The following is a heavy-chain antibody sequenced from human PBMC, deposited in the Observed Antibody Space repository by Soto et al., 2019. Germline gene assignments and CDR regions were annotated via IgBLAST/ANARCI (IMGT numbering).Heavy chain of an antibody. V-gene: IGHV2-5*01. Sequence: QITLKESGQTLVKPTQTLTLICSLSGFSINNGGVGVGWIRQPPGKAPEWLALLYWNDDKWYSPSLRYRLSVTKDSSKNQVVLTMTHMDPMHTGTYYSAKRRGLSNNLFFDEWGQGALVTVSS. D-gene: IGHD4-4*01. CDR3: AKRRGLSNNLFFDE. CDR2: LYWNDDK. J-gene: IGHJ4*02. CDR1: GFSINNGGVG.